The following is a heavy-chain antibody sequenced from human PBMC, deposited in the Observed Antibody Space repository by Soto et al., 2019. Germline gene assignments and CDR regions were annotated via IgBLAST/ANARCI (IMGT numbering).Heavy chain of an antibody. V-gene: IGHV3-74*01. J-gene: IGHJ4*02. Sequence: GGSLRLSCAASGFTFSSCWMHWVRQAPGKGLVWVSRISSDGSSTNYADSVKGRFTISRDNAKNTLYLQMNNLRAEDTAVYYCASLYSSAWARDYWGQGTMVTVSS. CDR3: ASLYSSAWARDY. CDR1: GFTFSSCW. CDR2: ISSDGSST. D-gene: IGHD6-19*01.